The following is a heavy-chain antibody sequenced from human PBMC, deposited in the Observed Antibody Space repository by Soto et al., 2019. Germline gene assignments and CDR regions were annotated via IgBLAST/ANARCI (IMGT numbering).Heavy chain of an antibody. CDR3: AREGSSSSKYFQH. D-gene: IGHD6-6*01. CDR1: GYSFTGYN. J-gene: IGHJ1*01. CDR2: INPNSGGT. Sequence: AASVKVSCKASGYSFTGYNIHWVRQAPGQGLEWMGWINPNSGGTNYAQKFQGRVTMTRDTSVTTAYMELSRLTSDDTAGYFCAREGSSSSKYFQHWGQGTLVTVSS. V-gene: IGHV1-2*02.